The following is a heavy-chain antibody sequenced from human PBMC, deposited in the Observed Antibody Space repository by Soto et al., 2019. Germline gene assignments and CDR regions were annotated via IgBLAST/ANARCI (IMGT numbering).Heavy chain of an antibody. J-gene: IGHJ4*02. D-gene: IGHD5-12*01. CDR3: ARAVEMATYVIPRDH. CDR1: GGSVRSGTYY. CDR2: IYYSGST. V-gene: IGHV4-61*01. Sequence: QVQLQESGPGLVKPSETLSLTCTVSGGSVRSGTYYWSWIRQPPGRGLEWIGFIYYSGSTNYNPTIKKRVTISGDTSKNQFSLKLSSVTAADTAVYFCARAVEMATYVIPRDHWGQGTLVTVS.